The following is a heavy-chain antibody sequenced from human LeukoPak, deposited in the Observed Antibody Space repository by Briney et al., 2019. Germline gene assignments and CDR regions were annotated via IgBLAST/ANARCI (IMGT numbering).Heavy chain of an antibody. V-gene: IGHV1-18*01. CDR1: GYTFNTYG. J-gene: IGHJ5*02. CDR2: ISGYNGKT. D-gene: IGHD2-15*01. CDR3: ARAGAVVDNWFDP. Sequence: ASVKVSCKASGYTFNTYGITWVRQAPGQGLEWMGWISGYNGKTKYAQKLQDRVTMTTDTPTTTAYMELRSLTSDDTAVYYCARAGAVVDNWFDPWGRGTLVTVSS.